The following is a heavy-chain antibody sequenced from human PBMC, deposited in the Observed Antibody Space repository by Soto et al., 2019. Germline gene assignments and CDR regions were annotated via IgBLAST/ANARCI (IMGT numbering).Heavy chain of an antibody. CDR2: IYSGGST. J-gene: IGHJ3*02. D-gene: IGHD6-6*01. CDR3: AREYSSSSFDAFDI. V-gene: IGHV3-53*04. Sequence: GSLRLSCAASGFTVSSNYMSWVRQAPGKGLEWVSVIYSGGSTYYADSVKGRFTISRHNSKNTLYLQMNSLRAEDTAVYYCAREYSSSSFDAFDIWGQGTMVT. CDR1: GFTVSSNY.